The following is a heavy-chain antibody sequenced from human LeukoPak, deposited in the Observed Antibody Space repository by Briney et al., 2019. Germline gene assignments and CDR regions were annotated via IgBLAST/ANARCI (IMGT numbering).Heavy chain of an antibody. J-gene: IGHJ3*02. CDR2: IYTSGST. V-gene: IGHV4-4*07. CDR3: ARESAFDI. Sequence: GSLRLSCVGSGFTFSNYSMNWVRQAPGKGLEWIGRIYTSGSTNYNPSLKSRVTMSVDTSKNQFSLKLSSVTAADTAVYYCARESAFDIWGQGTMVTVSS. CDR1: GFTFSNYS.